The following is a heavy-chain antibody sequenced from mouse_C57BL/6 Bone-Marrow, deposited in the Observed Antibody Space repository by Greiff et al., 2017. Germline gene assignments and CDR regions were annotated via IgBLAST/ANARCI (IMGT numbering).Heavy chain of an antibody. D-gene: IGHD1-1*01. J-gene: IGHJ1*03. CDR2: NYPRDGST. CDR1: GYTFTSYD. V-gene: IGHV1-85*01. Sequence: QVQLQQSGPELVKPGASVKLSCKASGYTFTSYDINWVKQRPGPGLEWIGWNYPRDGSTKYNEKVNGKATLTVYTSSSTADMELHSLTSEDSAVYFCARLEFDGSSGDWYFDVWGTGTTVTVSS. CDR3: ARLEFDGSSGDWYFDV.